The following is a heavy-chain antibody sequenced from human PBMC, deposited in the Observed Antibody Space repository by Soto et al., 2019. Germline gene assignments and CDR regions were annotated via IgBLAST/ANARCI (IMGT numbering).Heavy chain of an antibody. CDR3: ASAVVPAAMPYYYMDV. V-gene: IGHV1-46*03. CDR2: INPSGGST. Sequence: ASVKVSWKASGYTITSYYMHWVRQAPGQGLEWMGIINPSGGSTSYAQKFQGRVTMTRDTSTSTVYMELSSLRSEDTAVYYCASAVVPAAMPYYYMDVWGKGTTVTVSS. CDR1: GYTITSYY. D-gene: IGHD2-2*01. J-gene: IGHJ6*03.